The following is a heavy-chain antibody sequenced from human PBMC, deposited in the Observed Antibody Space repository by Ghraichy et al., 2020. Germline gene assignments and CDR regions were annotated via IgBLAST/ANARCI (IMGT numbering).Heavy chain of an antibody. CDR1: GFTFSRFV. CDR3: ARDIDYGDYGDFGMDV. J-gene: IGHJ6*02. V-gene: IGHV3-30*03. CDR2: ISYDGSNK. D-gene: IGHD4-17*01. Sequence: GWSLRLSCAASGFTFSRFVMHWVRRAPGKGLEWVSLISYDGSNKYYGDSVKGRFTIFRDNSKNTLYLQMTSLTSEDTGVYYCARDIDYGDYGDFGMDVWGQGTTVTVSS.